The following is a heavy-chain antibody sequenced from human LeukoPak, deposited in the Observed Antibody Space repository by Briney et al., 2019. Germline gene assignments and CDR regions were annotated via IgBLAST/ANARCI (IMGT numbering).Heavy chain of an antibody. CDR1: GDSITTSY. CDR2: IYTSGST. D-gene: IGHD3-9*01. J-gene: IGHJ5*02. Sequence: SETLSLTCSVSGDSITTSYWTWIRQSPGKGLEWIGRIYTSGSTNYNPSLKSRVTISVDTSKSQFSLKLSSVTAADTAVYYCARLGYDILTGSHWFDPWGQGTLVTVSS. V-gene: IGHV4-4*08. CDR3: ARLGYDILTGSHWFDP.